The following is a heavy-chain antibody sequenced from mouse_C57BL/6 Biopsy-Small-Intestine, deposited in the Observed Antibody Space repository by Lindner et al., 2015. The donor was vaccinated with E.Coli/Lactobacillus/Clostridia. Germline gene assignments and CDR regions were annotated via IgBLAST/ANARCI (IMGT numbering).Heavy chain of an antibody. CDR3: AKIYSNYDWYFDV. Sequence: VQLQESGPELVKPGASVKISCKASGYSFTGYYMNWVKQSPEKSLEWIGEINPSTGGTTYNQKFKAKATLTVDKSSSTAYMQLKSLTSEDSAVYYCAKIYSNYDWYFDVWGTGTTVTASS. V-gene: IGHV1-42*01. D-gene: IGHD2-5*01. J-gene: IGHJ1*03. CDR1: GYSFTGYY. CDR2: INPSTGGT.